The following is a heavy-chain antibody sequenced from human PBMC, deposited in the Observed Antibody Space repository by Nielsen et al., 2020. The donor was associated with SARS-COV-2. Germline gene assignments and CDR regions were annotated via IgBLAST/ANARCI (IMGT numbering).Heavy chain of an antibody. J-gene: IGHJ4*02. CDR3: ASGLWLLYY. CDR1: GVTFSSYW. V-gene: IGHV3-7*03. CDR2: IKQDGSEK. D-gene: IGHD5-18*01. Sequence: GEPLMTCCAAPGVTFSSYWMIWGLQPPGKRPERVANIKQDGSEKYYVNSLKCRFTISRDNAKNSLYLQMNSLRAEDTAVYYCASGLWLLYYWGQGTLVTVSS.